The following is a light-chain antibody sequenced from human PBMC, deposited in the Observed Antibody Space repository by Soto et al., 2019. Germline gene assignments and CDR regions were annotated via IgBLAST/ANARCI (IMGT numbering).Light chain of an antibody. V-gene: IGLV2-14*01. CDR1: SSDVGGYNY. Sequence: QSVLTQPASVSGSPGQSITISCTGTSSDVGGYNYVSWYQQHPGKAPKLMIYEVSNRPSGVSNRFSGSKSGNTASLTISGLQAEVEADYYCSSYTSSFYVFGTGTKVTVL. CDR3: SSYTSSFYV. CDR2: EVS. J-gene: IGLJ1*01.